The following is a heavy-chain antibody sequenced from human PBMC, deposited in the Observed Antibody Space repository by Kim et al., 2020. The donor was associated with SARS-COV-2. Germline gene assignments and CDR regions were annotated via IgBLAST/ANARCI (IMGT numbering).Heavy chain of an antibody. CDR1: GGSISSSSYY. J-gene: IGHJ3*02. CDR2: IYYSGST. D-gene: IGHD6-13*01. V-gene: IGHV4-39*01. CDR3: ARHEKYSSSWYSPRDAFDI. Sequence: SETLSLTCTVSGGSISSSSYYWGWIRQPPGKGLEWIGSIYYSGSTYYNPSLKIRVTISVDTSKNQFSLKLSSVTAADTAVYYCARHEKYSSSWYSPRDAFDIWGQGTMVTVSS.